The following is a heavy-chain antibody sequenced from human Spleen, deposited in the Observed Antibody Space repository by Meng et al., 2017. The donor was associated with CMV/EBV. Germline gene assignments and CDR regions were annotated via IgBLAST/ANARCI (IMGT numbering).Heavy chain of an antibody. J-gene: IGHJ3*02. CDR1: GYTFINYY. D-gene: IGHD2-2*01. CDR3: AKDSRYCRSSNCHGNDAFDI. V-gene: IGHV1-46*01. CDR2: INPSGGST. Sequence: ASVKVSCKASGYTFINYYMHWVRQAPGQGLEWMGMINPSGGSTTYAQRFQGRVTMTRDTSTSTVYMEMSSPRSEDTALYYCAKDSRYCRSSNCHGNDAFDIWGQGTMVTVSS.